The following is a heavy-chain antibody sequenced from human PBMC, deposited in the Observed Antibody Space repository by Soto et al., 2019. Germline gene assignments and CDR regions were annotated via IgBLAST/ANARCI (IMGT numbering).Heavy chain of an antibody. CDR2: IYYSGST. Sequence: TLSLTCTVSGGSISSYYWSWIRQPPGKGLEWIGYIYYSGSTNYNPSLKSRVTISVDTSKNQFSLKLSSVTAADTAVYYCARDQHFIAASRYYYGMDVWGQGTTVTVSS. CDR1: GGSISSYY. D-gene: IGHD6-6*01. V-gene: IGHV4-59*01. CDR3: ARDQHFIAASRYYYGMDV. J-gene: IGHJ6*02.